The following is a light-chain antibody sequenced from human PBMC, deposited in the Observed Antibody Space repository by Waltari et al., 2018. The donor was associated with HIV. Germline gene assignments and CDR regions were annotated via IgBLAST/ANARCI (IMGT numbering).Light chain of an antibody. CDR1: SRDVGSYNL. CDR2: EGI. CDR3: CSYAGSSNWV. Sequence: QSALTQPASVSGSPGQSITLSCTGSSRDVGSYNLVSWYQPHPGKAPKLMIYEGIKRPSGVSNRFSGSKSGNTASLTISGLQAEDEADYYCCSYAGSSNWVFGGGTKLTVL. J-gene: IGLJ3*02. V-gene: IGLV2-23*01.